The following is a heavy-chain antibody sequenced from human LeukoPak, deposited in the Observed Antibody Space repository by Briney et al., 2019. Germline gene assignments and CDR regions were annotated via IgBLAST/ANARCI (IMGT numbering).Heavy chain of an antibody. CDR3: ASNYDYVWGSYREPSPDDY. CDR1: GGTFSSYA. J-gene: IGHJ4*02. V-gene: IGHV1-69*04. CDR2: IIPILGIA. Sequence: SVKVSCKASGGTFSSYAISWVRQAPGQGLEWMGGIIPILGIANYAQKFQGRVTITADKSTSTAYMELSSLRSEDTAVYYCASNYDYVWGSYREPSPDDYWGQGTLVTVSS. D-gene: IGHD3-16*02.